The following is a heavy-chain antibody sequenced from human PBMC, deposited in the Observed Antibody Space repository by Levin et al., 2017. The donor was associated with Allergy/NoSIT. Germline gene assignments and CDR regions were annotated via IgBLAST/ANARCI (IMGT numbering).Heavy chain of an antibody. V-gene: IGHV4-59*01. J-gene: IGHJ4*02. D-gene: IGHD6-19*01. CDR2: IYYTGST. CDR1: GGSISTYY. Sequence: ESLKISCTVSGGSISTYYGSWIRQPPEKGLEWLGHIYYTGSTNYNPSLKSRVTMSLDTSKNQFSLKLDSVTAADTALYYCARSVRFSSGYYFDHWGQGTLVTVSS. CDR3: ARSVRFSSGYYFDH.